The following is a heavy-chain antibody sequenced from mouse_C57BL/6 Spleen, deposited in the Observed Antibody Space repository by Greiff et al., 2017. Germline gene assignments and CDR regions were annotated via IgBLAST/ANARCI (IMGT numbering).Heavy chain of an antibody. Sequence: QVQLQQPGAELVKPGASVKLSCKASGYTFTSYWMHWVKQRPGRGLEWIGRIDPKSGGTKYNEKFKSKATLTVDKPSSTAYMQLSSLTSEDSAVYYCASEYYASVAYWGQGTLVTVSA. J-gene: IGHJ3*01. D-gene: IGHD1-1*02. V-gene: IGHV1-72*01. CDR1: GYTFTSYW. CDR3: ASEYYASVAY. CDR2: IDPKSGGT.